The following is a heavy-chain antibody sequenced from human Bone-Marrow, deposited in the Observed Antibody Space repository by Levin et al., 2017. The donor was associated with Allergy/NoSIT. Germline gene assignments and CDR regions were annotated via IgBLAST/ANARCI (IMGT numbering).Heavy chain of an antibody. V-gene: IGHV3-53*01. CDR2: VYVGEMT. Sequence: GESPKISCAASGITVSSNYLTWVRQPPRGGLEWVASVYVGEMTYYADSVKGRFTISRDNSKNTLDLQMSSLRAEDTAVYYCTRSHTSPYFFGLWGQGTQVTVSS. CDR1: GITVSSNY. J-gene: IGHJ4*02. D-gene: IGHD2-2*01. CDR3: TRSHTSPYFFGL.